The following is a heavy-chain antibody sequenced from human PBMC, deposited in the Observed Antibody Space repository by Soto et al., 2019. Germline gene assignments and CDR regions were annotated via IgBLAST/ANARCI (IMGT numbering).Heavy chain of an antibody. CDR1: GFTFSNAW. V-gene: IGHV3-74*01. CDR3: AKDYCGGDCYSFWFDP. J-gene: IGHJ5*02. Sequence: GGSLRLSCAASGFTFSNAWMSWVRQAPGKGLVWLSHINSDGSTIVYADSVKGRFTISRDNAKNKLYLQMNSLRVEDTAVYYCAKDYCGGDCYSFWFDPWGQGTLVTVSS. CDR2: INSDGSTI. D-gene: IGHD2-21*02.